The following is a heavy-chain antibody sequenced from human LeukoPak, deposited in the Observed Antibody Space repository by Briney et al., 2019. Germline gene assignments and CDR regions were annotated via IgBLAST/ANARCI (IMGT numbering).Heavy chain of an antibody. Sequence: PGGSLRLSCAASGFTFTTYDMHWVRQATGKGLEWVSAIGTTGDTYYPGSVKGRFTISRENAKNSLYLQMNSLRAGDTAVYYCAREEMATLDYWGQGTLVTVSS. CDR2: IGTTGDT. V-gene: IGHV3-13*01. CDR3: AREEMATLDY. J-gene: IGHJ4*02. D-gene: IGHD5-24*01. CDR1: GFTFTTYD.